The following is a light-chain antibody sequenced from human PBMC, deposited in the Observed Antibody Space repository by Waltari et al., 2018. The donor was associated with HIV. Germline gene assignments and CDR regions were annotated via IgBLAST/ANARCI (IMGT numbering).Light chain of an antibody. CDR1: SNTVGHHG. CDR2: RDN. Sequence: QPGLTHPPSVSTGMRHTATLTCTGTSNTVGHHGPASLQQHQGHPPKLLAYRDNKRPSGISERFSASRSGNTASLTITGVQPEDEADYFCATWDISLSAVVFGGGTTLTVL. J-gene: IGLJ2*01. CDR3: ATWDISLSAVV. V-gene: IGLV10-54*04.